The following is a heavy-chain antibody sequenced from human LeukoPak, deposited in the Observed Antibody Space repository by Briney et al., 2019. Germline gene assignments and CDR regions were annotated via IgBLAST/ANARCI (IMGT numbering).Heavy chain of an antibody. Sequence: GGSLRLSCAASGFTFSSYWMTWVRQAPGKGLEWVTNIKKDGSEKYYVDSVKGRFTVSRDNARNSVFLQMNSLRAEDTAVYYCARASDGNNFDYWGPGTLVTVSS. CDR2: IKKDGSEK. J-gene: IGHJ4*02. CDR3: ARASDGNNFDY. CDR1: GFTFSSYW. V-gene: IGHV3-7*01.